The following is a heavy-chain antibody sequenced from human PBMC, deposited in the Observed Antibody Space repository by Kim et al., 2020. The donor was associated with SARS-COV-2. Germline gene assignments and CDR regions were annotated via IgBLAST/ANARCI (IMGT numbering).Heavy chain of an antibody. CDR1: GDSVSSNSAA. Sequence: SQTLSLTCAISGDSVSSNSAAWNWIRQSPSRGLEWLGRTYYRSKWYNDYAVSVKSRITINPDTSKNQFSLQLNSVTPEDTAVYYCARDRYGYSGYEDRHIFDYWGQGTLVTISS. CDR2: TYYRSKWYN. CDR3: ARDRYGYSGYEDRHIFDY. J-gene: IGHJ4*02. V-gene: IGHV6-1*01. D-gene: IGHD5-12*01.